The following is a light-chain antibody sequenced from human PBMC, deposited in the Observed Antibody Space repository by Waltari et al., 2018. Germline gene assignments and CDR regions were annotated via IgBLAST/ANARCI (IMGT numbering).Light chain of an antibody. J-gene: IGKJ2*01. CDR1: QDIINY. CDR3: QQYDNLPSYT. Sequence: DIQMTQSLSSLSASVGDRVTITCQASQDIINYLNWYQQKPGKAPKLLIYDASNLETGVPSRFSGSGSGTDFTFTISSLQPEDIATYYCQQYDNLPSYTFGQGTKLQIK. V-gene: IGKV1-33*01. CDR2: DAS.